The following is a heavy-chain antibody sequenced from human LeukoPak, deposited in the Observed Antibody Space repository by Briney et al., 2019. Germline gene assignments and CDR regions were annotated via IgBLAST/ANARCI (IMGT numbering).Heavy chain of an antibody. Sequence: PGGSLRLSCAASGLTVSSKYMSSVRQAPGKGVEWVSVIYTGETTYYADSVKGRFTISRDNSKNTLYLQMDGLRVEDTAVYYCAKVGAVAAVENWGQGTLVTVSS. V-gene: IGHV3-66*01. J-gene: IGHJ4*02. D-gene: IGHD6-19*01. CDR1: GLTVSSKY. CDR3: AKVGAVAAVEN. CDR2: IYTGETT.